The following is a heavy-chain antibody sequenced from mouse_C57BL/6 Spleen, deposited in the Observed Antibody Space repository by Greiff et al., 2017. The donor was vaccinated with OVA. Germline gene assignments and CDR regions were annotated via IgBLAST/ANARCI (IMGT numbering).Heavy chain of an antibody. Sequence: VQLQESGPELVKPGASVKISCKASGYAFSSSWMNWVKQRPGQGLEWIGRIYPGGGDTNYNGKFKGKATLTADKSSSTAYMQLSSLTSEDSAVYFCAKDVDVWGTGTTVTVSS. CDR2: IYPGGGDT. J-gene: IGHJ1*03. CDR1: GYAFSSSW. CDR3: AKDVDV. V-gene: IGHV1-82*01.